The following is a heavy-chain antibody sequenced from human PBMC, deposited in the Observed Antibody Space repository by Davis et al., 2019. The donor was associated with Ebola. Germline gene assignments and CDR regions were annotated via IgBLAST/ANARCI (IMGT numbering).Heavy chain of an antibody. D-gene: IGHD2-2*02. J-gene: IGHJ6*02. CDR2: IIPIFDAT. CDR3: ATGYCSSTSCYKKHYYGMDV. V-gene: IGHV1-69*13. CDR1: GGSFSSYS. Sequence: SVKVSCKASGGSFSSYSFSWVRQAPGQGLEWMGRIIPIFDATNYAQKFQGRFTITADESSSTAYMELSSLRSEDSAVYYCATGYCSSTSCYKKHYYGMDVWGQGTTVTVSS.